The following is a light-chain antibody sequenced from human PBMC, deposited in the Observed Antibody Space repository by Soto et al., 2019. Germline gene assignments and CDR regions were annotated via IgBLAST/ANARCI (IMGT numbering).Light chain of an antibody. CDR2: RNN. V-gene: IGLV1-47*01. CDR3: RGWNDSLSGPV. CDR1: SSNIGSNY. J-gene: IGLJ2*01. Sequence: QSVLTQPPSASGTPGQRVNISCSGSSSNIGSNYVYWYRQFPGTAPKLLIQRNNQRPSGVPARFSGSKSGTSASLAISGLRSEDEGDDYCRGWNDSLSGPVFGGGAK.